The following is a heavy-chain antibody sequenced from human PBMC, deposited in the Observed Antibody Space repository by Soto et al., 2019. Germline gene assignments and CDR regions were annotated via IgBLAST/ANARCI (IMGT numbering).Heavy chain of an antibody. CDR3: ARVLSESFVDY. CDR1: GASISSSTYY. D-gene: IGHD2-8*01. Sequence: LQLQESGPGLVKPSETLSLTCTVSGASISSSTYYWAWIRQPPGKGLGWSGSIYYSGSTYYNPSLKGRLTISVDTSRNQFSLKLTSVTAADTAVYYCARVLSESFVDYWGQGTLVTVSS. CDR2: IYYSGST. V-gene: IGHV4-39*01. J-gene: IGHJ4*02.